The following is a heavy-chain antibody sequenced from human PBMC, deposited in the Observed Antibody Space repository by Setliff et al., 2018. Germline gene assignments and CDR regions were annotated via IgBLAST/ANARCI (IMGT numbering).Heavy chain of an antibody. CDR3: ARVRDCSGGICHRGFHHYMDV. CDR2: IIPMFGTT. Sequence: ASVKVSCKASGYTFNNYFLHWVRQAPGQGLEWMGGIIPMFGTTNYAQRFRGRVTITADESTTTAYLELSSLRSEDTAVYYCARVRDCSGGICHRGFHHYMDVWGKGTTVTVSS. D-gene: IGHD2-15*01. CDR1: GYTFNNYF. J-gene: IGHJ6*03. V-gene: IGHV1-69*13.